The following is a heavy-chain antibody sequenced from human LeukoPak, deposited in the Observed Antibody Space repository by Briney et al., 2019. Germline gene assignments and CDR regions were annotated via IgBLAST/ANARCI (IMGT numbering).Heavy chain of an antibody. CDR3: ARAFGYSGHLDY. V-gene: IGHV4-34*01. CDR2: INYSGST. CDR1: GVSFSSYY. D-gene: IGHD5-12*01. J-gene: IGHJ4*02. Sequence: SETLCLTCAVYGVSFSSYYWSWIRQPPGKGLEWIGEINYSGSTNYNPSLKSRVTISIDMSKNQFSLKLSSVTAADTAVYYCARAFGYSGHLDYWGQGILVTVSS.